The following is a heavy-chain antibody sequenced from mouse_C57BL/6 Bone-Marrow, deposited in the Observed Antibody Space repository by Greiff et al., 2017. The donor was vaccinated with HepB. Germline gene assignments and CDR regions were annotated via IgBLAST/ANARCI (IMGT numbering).Heavy chain of an antibody. CDR1: GYSITSGYY. V-gene: IGHV3-6*01. Sequence: VQLQQSGPGLVKPSQSLSLTCSVTGYSITSGYYWNWIRQFPGNKLEWMGYISYDGSNNYNPSLKNRISITRDTSKNQFFLKLNSVTTEDTATYYCANDYYGSSYRYFDVWGTGTTVTVSS. CDR3: ANDYYGSSYRYFDV. J-gene: IGHJ1*03. D-gene: IGHD1-1*01. CDR2: ISYDGSN.